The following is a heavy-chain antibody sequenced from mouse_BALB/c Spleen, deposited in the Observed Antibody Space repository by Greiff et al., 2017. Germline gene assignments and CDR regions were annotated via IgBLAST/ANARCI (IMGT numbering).Heavy chain of an antibody. D-gene: IGHD2-2*01. Sequence: VQLQQSGPELVKPGASVKIPCKASGYTFTDYNMDWVKQSHGKSLEWIGDINPNNGGTIYNQKFKGKATLTVDKSSSTAYMELRSLTSEDTAVYYCARRYYGYEYWYFDVWGAGTTVTVSS. CDR2: INPNNGGT. V-gene: IGHV1-18*01. CDR3: ARRYYGYEYWYFDV. J-gene: IGHJ1*01. CDR1: GYTFTDYN.